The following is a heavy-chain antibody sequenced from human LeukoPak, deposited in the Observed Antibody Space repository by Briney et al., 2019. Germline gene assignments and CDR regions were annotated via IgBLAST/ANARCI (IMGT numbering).Heavy chain of an antibody. Sequence: PSETLSLTCAVSGGSINTGNWWSWVRQTPGKGLEWIGEIYHSGSTDYNPSLKSRVTISLDKSKNQFSLKLTSVTAADTAVYYCARADYDSSGFQNVADYYFDYWGQGTLVTVSS. CDR1: GGSINTGNW. CDR2: IYHSGST. J-gene: IGHJ4*02. D-gene: IGHD3-22*01. CDR3: ARADYDSSGFQNVADYYFDY. V-gene: IGHV4-4*02.